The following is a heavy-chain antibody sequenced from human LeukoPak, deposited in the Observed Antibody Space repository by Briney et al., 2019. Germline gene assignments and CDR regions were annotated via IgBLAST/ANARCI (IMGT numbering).Heavy chain of an antibody. J-gene: IGHJ4*02. CDR3: AREPAMVYFDY. CDR1: GFTFSSYA. D-gene: IGHD5-18*01. V-gene: IGHV3-23*01. Sequence: PGGSLRLSCAASGFTFSSYAMNWVRQAPGKGLEWVSTISGSGGNTYYADSVKGRFTISRDNSKNTLYLQMNSLRAEDTAVYYCAREPAMVYFDYWGQGTLVTVSS. CDR2: ISGSGGNT.